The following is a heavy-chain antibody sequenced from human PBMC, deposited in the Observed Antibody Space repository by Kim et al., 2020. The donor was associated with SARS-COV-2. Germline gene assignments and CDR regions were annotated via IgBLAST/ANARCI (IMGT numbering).Heavy chain of an antibody. D-gene: IGHD3-10*01. V-gene: IGHV3-30*03. J-gene: IGHJ3*01. CDR3: ARKGVSVSYPLNLGAFDV. CDR2: ISYDGHDK. CDR1: GFTFNGIG. Sequence: GGSLRLSCAASGFTFNGIGMHWVRQAPGKGLEWMAFISYDGHDKLYADSVRGRLTVSRDNSKNPLYLQMNSLRAEDTAVYYCARKGVSVSYPLNLGAFDVWGQGTMVTVSS.